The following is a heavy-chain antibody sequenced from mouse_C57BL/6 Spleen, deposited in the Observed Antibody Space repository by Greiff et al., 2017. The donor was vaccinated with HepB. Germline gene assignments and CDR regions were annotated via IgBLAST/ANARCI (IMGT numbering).Heavy chain of an antibody. J-gene: IGHJ1*03. D-gene: IGHD2-4*01. V-gene: IGHV5-16*01. CDR3: AREGMITPYWYFDV. CDR1: GFTFSDYY. Sequence: EVKVVESEGGLVQPGSSMKLSCTASGFTFSDYYMAWVRQVPEKGLEWVANINYDGSSTYYLDSLKSRFIISRDNAKNILYLQMSSLKSEDTATYYCAREGMITPYWYFDVWGTGTTVTVSS. CDR2: INYDGSST.